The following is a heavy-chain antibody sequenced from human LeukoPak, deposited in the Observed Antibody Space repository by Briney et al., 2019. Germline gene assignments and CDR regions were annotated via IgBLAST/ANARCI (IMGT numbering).Heavy chain of an antibody. D-gene: IGHD2-2*02. Sequence: ASLKVSCKASGYTFTSYSINWVRQAPGQGLEWMAWIGAYNGNTNYAQKFHGRVTLTRDTSTSTAYMELRSLRSDDTAVYFCARGMSGYTEDPFDIWGQGTVVTVSS. CDR1: GYTFTSYS. J-gene: IGHJ3*02. CDR2: IGAYNGNT. CDR3: ARGMSGYTEDPFDI. V-gene: IGHV1-18*01.